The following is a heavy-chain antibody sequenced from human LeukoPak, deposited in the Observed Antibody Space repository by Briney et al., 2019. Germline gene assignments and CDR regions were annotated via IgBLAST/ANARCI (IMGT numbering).Heavy chain of an antibody. CDR3: ARGPSGHRYYYYGMDV. Sequence: SETLSLTCTVSGGSIRSSYYYWGWIRQPPGKGLEWIGSIYDSGSTYYNPSLKSRVTISVDTSKNQFSLKLSSVTAADTAVYYCARGPSGHRYYYYGMDVWGQGTTVTVSS. CDR1: GGSIRSSYYY. J-gene: IGHJ6*02. CDR2: IYDSGST. V-gene: IGHV4-39*07. D-gene: IGHD2-15*01.